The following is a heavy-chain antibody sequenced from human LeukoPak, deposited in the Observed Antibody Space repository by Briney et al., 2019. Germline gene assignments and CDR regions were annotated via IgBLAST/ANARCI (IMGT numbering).Heavy chain of an antibody. J-gene: IGHJ5*02. CDR1: GYTFTSYD. CDR3: ARGIVRRLWFGELLKGGSRNWFDP. V-gene: IGHV1-8*01. CDR2: MNPNSGNT. Sequence: GASVKVPCKASGYTFTSYDINWVRQATGQGLEWMGWMNPNSGNTGYAQKFQGRVTMTRSTSINTAYMELSSLRSEDTAVYYCARGIVRRLWFGELLKGGSRNWFDPWGQGTLVTVSS. D-gene: IGHD3-10*01.